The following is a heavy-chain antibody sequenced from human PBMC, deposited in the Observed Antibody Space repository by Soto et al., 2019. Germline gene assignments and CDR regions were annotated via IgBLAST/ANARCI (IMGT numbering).Heavy chain of an antibody. CDR3: EKGPGITIFGVEHWFDP. Sequence: PGGSLRLSCAASGFTFSSYAMSWVRQAPGKGLEWVSAISGSGGSTYYADSVKGRFTISRDNSKNTLYLQMNSLRAEDTAVYYCEKGPGITIFGVEHWFDPWGQGTLVTVSS. J-gene: IGHJ5*02. V-gene: IGHV3-23*01. CDR2: ISGSGGST. D-gene: IGHD3-3*01. CDR1: GFTFSSYA.